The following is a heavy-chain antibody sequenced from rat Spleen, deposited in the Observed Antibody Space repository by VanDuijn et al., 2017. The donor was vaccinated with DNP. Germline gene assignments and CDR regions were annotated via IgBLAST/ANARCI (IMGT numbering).Heavy chain of an antibody. CDR3: ARWSNFFDY. J-gene: IGHJ2*01. Sequence: EVQLQESGPGLVKPSQSLSLTCSVTGFSITSKYWAWIRKLPGDKMEWIGHISYSDSTSYNPSLKSRISITRDTSKNQFFLQLSSVTPEDTATYYCARWSNFFDYWGHGVMVTVSS. CDR2: ISYSDST. V-gene: IGHV3-1*01. CDR1: GFSITSKY.